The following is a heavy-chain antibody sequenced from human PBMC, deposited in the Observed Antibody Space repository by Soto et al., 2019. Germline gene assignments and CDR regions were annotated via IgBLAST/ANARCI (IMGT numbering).Heavy chain of an antibody. CDR2: ISADNGNT. D-gene: IGHD3-22*01. V-gene: IGHV1-18*04. CDR1: GYTFSSYT. J-gene: IGHJ4*02. CDR3: ARGIVAPGKCYERVGGRXXXY. Sequence: ASVKVSCKASGYTFSSYTISWVRQAPGQGLEWMGWISADNGNTNYAQRLQGRVTMTTATSTSKAYMELRSLRSNDTAVHYCARGIVAPGKCYERVGGRXXXYWGQGTLVTVSS.